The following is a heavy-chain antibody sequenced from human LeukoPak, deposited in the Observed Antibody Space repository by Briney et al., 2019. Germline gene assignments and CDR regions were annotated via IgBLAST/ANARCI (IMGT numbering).Heavy chain of an antibody. CDR1: GYTFTGYY. Sequence: ASVKVSCKASGYTFTGYYMHWVRQAPGQGLEWMGWINPNSGGTNYAQKFQGRVTMTRDTSISTAYMELSRLRSDDTAVYYCARTDLRTTVTSFFPEYFQHWGQGTLVTVSS. CDR3: ARTDLRTTVTSFFPEYFQH. V-gene: IGHV1-2*02. D-gene: IGHD4-17*01. J-gene: IGHJ1*01. CDR2: INPNSGGT.